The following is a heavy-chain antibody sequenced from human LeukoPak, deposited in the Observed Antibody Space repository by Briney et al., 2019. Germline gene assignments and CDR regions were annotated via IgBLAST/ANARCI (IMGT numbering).Heavy chain of an antibody. CDR1: GGSISSYY. J-gene: IGHJ4*02. D-gene: IGHD1-26*01. V-gene: IGHV4-59*08. Sequence: SETLSLTCTVYGGSISSYYWSWIRQPPGKGLEWIGDIYYSGSTNYNPSLKSRVTISVDTSKNQFSLRLSSVIAADTAVCYSARLASGSYGPLTPFDYWGQGTLVTVSS. CDR3: ARLASGSYGPLTPFDY. CDR2: IYYSGST.